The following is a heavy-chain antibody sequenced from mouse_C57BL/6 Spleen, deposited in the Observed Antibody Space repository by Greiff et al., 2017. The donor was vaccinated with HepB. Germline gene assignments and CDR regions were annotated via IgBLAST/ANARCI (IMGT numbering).Heavy chain of an antibody. Sequence: QVQLQQPGAELVKPGASVKLSCKASGYTFTSYWMHWVKQRPGQGLEWIGMIHPNSGSTNYNEKFKSKATLTVDKSSSTAYMQLSSMTSEDSAVYYCAVDGYYSDYFDYWGQGTTLTVSS. CDR3: AVDGYYSDYFDY. V-gene: IGHV1-64*01. J-gene: IGHJ2*01. CDR1: GYTFTSYW. D-gene: IGHD2-3*01. CDR2: IHPNSGST.